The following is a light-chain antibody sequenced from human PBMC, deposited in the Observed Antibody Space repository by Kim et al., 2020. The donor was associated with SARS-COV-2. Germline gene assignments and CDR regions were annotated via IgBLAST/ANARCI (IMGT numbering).Light chain of an antibody. CDR1: SIGGNN. V-gene: IGLV3-21*04. CDR2: FDN. CDR3: QVWDTISGHVV. Sequence: PRKTASMTCGGDSIGGNNVDCYQQGRGHGPVVVIYFDNVRPSGTTERSSGYNSGNTATLTISRVVAGDEAGYYCQVWDTISGHVVFGGGNQVAVL. J-gene: IGLJ2*01.